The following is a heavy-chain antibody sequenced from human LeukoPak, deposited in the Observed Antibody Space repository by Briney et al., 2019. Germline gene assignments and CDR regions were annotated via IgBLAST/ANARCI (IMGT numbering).Heavy chain of an antibody. V-gene: IGHV3-33*01. D-gene: IGHD5-24*01. CDR1: GFTFSSYG. CDR2: ISYDGSDK. CDR3: ARDVTISGNNWFDP. J-gene: IGHJ5*02. Sequence: GGSLRLSCAESGFTFSSYGIHWVRQAPGKGLEWVAFISYDGSDKSYADSVMGRFTISRDNSKNMLYLQMSSLRAEDTAVFYCARDVTISGNNWFDPWGQGTLDTVSS.